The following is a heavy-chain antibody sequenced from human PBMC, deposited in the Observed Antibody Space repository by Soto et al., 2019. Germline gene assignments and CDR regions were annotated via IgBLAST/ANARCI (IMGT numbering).Heavy chain of an antibody. Sequence: SETLSLTCTVSGASMSNDYWSWIRQPPGKGLECIGCIYSNGTANYSPSLKSRVTISMDSSKNQFSLKLSSVTAADTAVYHCARLGLRVYDFDSWGQGTLVT. CDR2: IYSNGTA. CDR3: ARLGLRVYDFDS. D-gene: IGHD3-16*01. CDR1: GASMSNDY. V-gene: IGHV4-59*01. J-gene: IGHJ4*01.